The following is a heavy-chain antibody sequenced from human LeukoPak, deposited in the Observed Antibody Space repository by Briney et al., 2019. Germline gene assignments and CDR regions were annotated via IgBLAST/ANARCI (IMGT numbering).Heavy chain of an antibody. Sequence: GASVKVSCKAPGYTFTNYYMHWVRQAPGQGLEWMRIINPSDGSTSYTQKFQGRVTMTSDTSTSTVYMNLRSLRSEDTAVYYCARSLSRGSNYFVWSMIDDWGQGTLVIVSS. D-gene: IGHD1-26*01. CDR1: GYTFTNYY. V-gene: IGHV1-46*01. CDR3: ARSLSRGSNYFVWSMIDD. CDR2: INPSDGST. J-gene: IGHJ4*02.